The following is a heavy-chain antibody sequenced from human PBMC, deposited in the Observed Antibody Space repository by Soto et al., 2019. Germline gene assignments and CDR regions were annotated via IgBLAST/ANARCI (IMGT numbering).Heavy chain of an antibody. Sequence: ASVKVSCKASGYTFSFYVVQWVRQAPGQRLEWMGWVNAGSGNTRYSEKFQGRVTMTRDTSASTAYMELSSLRSEDTAVYYCARTFDYNAMDVWGQGTTVTVSS. V-gene: IGHV1-3*01. J-gene: IGHJ6*02. CDR2: VNAGSGNT. CDR3: ARTFDYNAMDV. CDR1: GYTFSFYV.